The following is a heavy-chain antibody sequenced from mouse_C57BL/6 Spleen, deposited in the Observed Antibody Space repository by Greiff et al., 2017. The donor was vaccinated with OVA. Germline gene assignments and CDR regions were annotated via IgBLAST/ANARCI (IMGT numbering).Heavy chain of an antibody. V-gene: IGHV1-55*01. CDR3: ARVMIGPYCAMDY. CDR1: GYTFTSYW. J-gene: IGHJ4*01. D-gene: IGHD2-3*01. CDR2: IYPGSGST. Sequence: VQLQQPGAELVKPGASVKMSCKTSGYTFTSYWITWVKQRPGQGLEWIGDIYPGSGSTNYNEKFKSKATMTVDTSSSTAYMQLSSLTSEDSAVYYCARVMIGPYCAMDYWGQGTSVTVSS.